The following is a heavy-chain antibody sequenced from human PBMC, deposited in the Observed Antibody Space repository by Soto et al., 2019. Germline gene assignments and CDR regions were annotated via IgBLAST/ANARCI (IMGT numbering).Heavy chain of an antibody. CDR2: INHSGST. CDR3: ARVEGGGDENWFDP. CDR1: GGSFRGYY. J-gene: IGHJ5*02. D-gene: IGHD2-21*02. V-gene: IGHV4-34*01. Sequence: PSETLALTCAVYGGSFRGYYWSWIRQPPGKGLEWIGEINHSGSTNYNPSLKSRVTISVDTSKNQFSLKLSSVTAADTAVYYCARVEGGGDENWFDPWGQGTLVTVSS.